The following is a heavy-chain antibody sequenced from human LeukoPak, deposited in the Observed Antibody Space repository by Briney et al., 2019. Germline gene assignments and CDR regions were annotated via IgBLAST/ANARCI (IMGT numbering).Heavy chain of an antibody. CDR1: GFTFSTYA. J-gene: IGHJ4*02. D-gene: IGHD1-26*01. CDR2: IKGDGSST. V-gene: IGHV3-74*01. CDR3: VRDGVGAPPFDY. Sequence: GGSLRLSCVASGFTFSTYAMNWVRRAPGKGLVWVSRIKGDGSSTSYADSVKGRFTISRDNAKNTLFLQMNSLRAEDTAVYYCVRDGVGAPPFDYWGQGTLVTVSS.